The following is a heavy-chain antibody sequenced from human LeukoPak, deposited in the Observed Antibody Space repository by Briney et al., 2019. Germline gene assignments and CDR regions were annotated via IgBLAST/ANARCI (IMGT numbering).Heavy chain of an antibody. CDR1: GGTFSSYA. J-gene: IGHJ4*02. CDR2: IIPIFGTA. V-gene: IGHV1-69*05. D-gene: IGHD5-18*01. Sequence: GSSVKVSCKASGGTFSSYAINWVRQAPGQGLEWMGRIIPIFGTANYAQKFQGRVTITTDESTSTAYMELSSLRSEDTAVYYCARDRPRGYSYGFPDYWGQGTLVTVSS. CDR3: ARDRPRGYSYGFPDY.